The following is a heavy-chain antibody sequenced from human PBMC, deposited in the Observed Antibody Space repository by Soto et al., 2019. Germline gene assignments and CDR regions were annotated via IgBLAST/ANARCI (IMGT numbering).Heavy chain of an antibody. CDR2: IIPIFGTA. J-gene: IGHJ5*02. Sequence: ASVKVSCKASGGTFSSYAISWVRQAPGQGLEWMGGIIPIFGTANYAQKFQGRVTITADESTSTAYMELSSLRSEDTAAYYCARGVFGVVTWYDPWGQGTLVTVSS. CDR1: GGTFSSYA. V-gene: IGHV1-69*13. D-gene: IGHD3-3*01. CDR3: ARGVFGVVTWYDP.